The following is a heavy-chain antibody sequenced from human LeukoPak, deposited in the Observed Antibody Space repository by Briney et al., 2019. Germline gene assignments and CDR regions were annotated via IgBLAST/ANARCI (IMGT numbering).Heavy chain of an antibody. V-gene: IGHV3-30*02. J-gene: IGHJ3*02. D-gene: IGHD3-22*01. CDR2: IRYDGSNK. CDR3: AKDLHYYDSTGEDAFDI. CDR1: GFTFSSYG. Sequence: GGSLRLSCAASGFTFSSYGMHWVRQAPGKGLEWVAFIRYDGSNKYYADSVKGRFTISRDNSKNTLYLQMNSLRAEDTAVYYCAKDLHYYDSTGEDAFDIWGQGTMVTVSS.